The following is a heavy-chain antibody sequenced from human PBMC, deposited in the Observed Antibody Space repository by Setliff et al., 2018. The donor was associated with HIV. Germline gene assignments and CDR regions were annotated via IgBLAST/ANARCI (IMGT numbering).Heavy chain of an antibody. D-gene: IGHD3-10*01. V-gene: IGHV3-7*01. J-gene: IGHJ4*02. CDR2: IKEDGDDK. Sequence: GESLRLSCAASGFTFSYYWMSWVRQAPGKGLEWVANIKEDGDDKDYVDSVKGRFTISRDNAENSLYLQMNSVRADDTAVYYCARGGRSGSLDYWGQGTLVTVSS. CDR1: GFTFSYYW. CDR3: ARGGRSGSLDY.